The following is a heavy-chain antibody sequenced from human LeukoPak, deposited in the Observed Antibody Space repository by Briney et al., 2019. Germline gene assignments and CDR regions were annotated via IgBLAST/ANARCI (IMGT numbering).Heavy chain of an antibody. CDR2: ISGSGGST. CDR3: AKDPHYYDSSGYYSYYFDY. D-gene: IGHD3-22*01. Sequence: SGGSLRLSCAASGFTFSSYAMSWVRQAPGKGLEWVSAISGSGGSTYYADSVKGRFTISRDNSKNTLYLQMNSLRAEDTAVYYCAKDPHYYDSSGYYSYYFDYWGQGTLVTVSS. CDR1: GFTFSSYA. V-gene: IGHV3-23*01. J-gene: IGHJ4*02.